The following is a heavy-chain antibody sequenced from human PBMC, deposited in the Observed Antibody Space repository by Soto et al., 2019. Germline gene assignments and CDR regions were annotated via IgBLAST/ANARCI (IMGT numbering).Heavy chain of an antibody. V-gene: IGHV1-69*12. CDR2: IGPIFGA. CDR1: GGTFSNYG. CDR3: ARGGSDYEGSGYYQGHV. Sequence: QVQLVQSGAEVKKPGSSVKVSCKSSGGTFSNYGFSWVRQAPGQGLECMGVIGPIFGAWHPQKFQGRVTITADESTNTVFMGLRGLRSEDTAVYYCARGGSDYEGSGYYQGHVWGQGTTVTVSS. J-gene: IGHJ6*02. D-gene: IGHD3-22*01.